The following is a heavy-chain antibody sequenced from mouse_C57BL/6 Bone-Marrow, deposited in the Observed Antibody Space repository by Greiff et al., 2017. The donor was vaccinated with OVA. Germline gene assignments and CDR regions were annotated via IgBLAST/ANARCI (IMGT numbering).Heavy chain of an antibody. J-gene: IGHJ2*02. V-gene: IGHV1-82*01. D-gene: IGHD2-3*01. Sequence: QVQLQQSGPELVKPGASVKISCKASGYAFSSSWMNWVKQRPGKGLEWIGRIYPGDGDTNYNGKFKGKATLTVAKSSSTAYLQLSSLTCEDSAVYFCARHEDGYCASYVDYWGQGTSLTVSS. CDR1: GYAFSSSW. CDR3: ARHEDGYCASYVDY. CDR2: IYPGDGDT.